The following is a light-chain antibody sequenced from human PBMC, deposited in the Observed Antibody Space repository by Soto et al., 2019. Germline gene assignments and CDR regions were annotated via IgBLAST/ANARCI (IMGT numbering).Light chain of an antibody. CDR3: QQYNDWPPQLT. J-gene: IGKJ4*01. CDR2: GAS. CDR1: QSVSSK. V-gene: IGKV3-15*01. Sequence: EIVMTQSPATLSVSVGKRATLSCRASQSVSSKLAWYQQKPGQAPRLLIYGASTRATGIPARFSGSGSGTEFTLTISSLQSEDFAVYYCQQYNDWPPQLTFGGGTKVEIK.